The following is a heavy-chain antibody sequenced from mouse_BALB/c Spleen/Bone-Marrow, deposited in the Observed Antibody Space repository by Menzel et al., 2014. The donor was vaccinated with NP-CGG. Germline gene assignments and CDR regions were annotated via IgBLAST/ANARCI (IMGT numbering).Heavy chain of an antibody. J-gene: IGHJ4*01. D-gene: IGHD2-14*01. V-gene: IGHV1-15*01. CDR1: GYTFTDYE. CDR3: TRGGVRHYAMDY. CDR2: IHPGSGGT. Sequence: VQLQQSGAELVRPGASVKLSCKALGYTFTDYEMHWVKQTPEHGLEWIGAIHPGSGGTAYNQKFKGKATLTADNSSSTAYRELSSLTSEVSAVYPGTRGGVRHYAMDYWGQGTSVTVSS.